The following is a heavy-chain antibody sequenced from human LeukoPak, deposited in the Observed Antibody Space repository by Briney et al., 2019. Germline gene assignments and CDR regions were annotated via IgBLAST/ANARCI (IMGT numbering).Heavy chain of an antibody. CDR3: SRESGPYSPFGH. CDR1: GGSITTTNY. D-gene: IGHD1-26*01. CDR2: ISLSGYT. V-gene: IGHV4-4*02. Sequence: ASGTLSLTCGVSGGSITTTNYWSWVRQSPGRGLEWIGEISLSGYTGFNPSLRGRVTMSLDESKNHPSLTLTSVTAADTAIYYCSRESGPYSPFGHWGQGILVTVTT. J-gene: IGHJ4*02.